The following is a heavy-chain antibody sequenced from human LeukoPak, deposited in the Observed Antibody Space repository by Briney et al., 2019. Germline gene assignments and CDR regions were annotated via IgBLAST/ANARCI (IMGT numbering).Heavy chain of an antibody. CDR1: GFTFSNSA. CDR3: AKSVSYSPNYFDY. CDR2: VFSSGDST. J-gene: IGHJ4*02. D-gene: IGHD1-26*01. V-gene: IGHV3-23*01. Sequence: GGSLRLSCAASGFTFSNSAMSWVRQTPGKGLEWVSAVFSSGDSTYYADSVRGRLTISRDNSKSTLSLQMNSLRADDTAVYYCAKSVSYSPNYFDYWGQGTLVTVSS.